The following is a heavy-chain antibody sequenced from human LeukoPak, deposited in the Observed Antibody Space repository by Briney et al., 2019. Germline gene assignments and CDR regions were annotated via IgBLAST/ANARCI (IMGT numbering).Heavy chain of an antibody. V-gene: IGHV1-2*02. D-gene: IGHD2-2*01. J-gene: IGHJ6*02. CDR2: INPNSGGT. CDR3: ARELVVPAAIHYYYGMDV. CDR1: GYTFTGYY. Sequence: ASVKVSCKASGYTFTGYYMHWVRQAPGQGLEWMGWINPNSGGTNYAQKFQGRVTMTRDTSISTAYMELSRLTSDDTAVYYCARELVVPAAIHYYYGMDVWGQGTTVTVSS.